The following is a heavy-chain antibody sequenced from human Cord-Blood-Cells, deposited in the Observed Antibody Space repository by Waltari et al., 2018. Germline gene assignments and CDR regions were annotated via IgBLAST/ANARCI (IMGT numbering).Heavy chain of an antibody. CDR2: KANSYAT. V-gene: IGHV3-73*01. CDR3: TRHYYGSGSYYNY. D-gene: IGHD3-10*01. J-gene: IGHJ4*02. Sequence: KANSYATAYAASVKGRFTISRDDSKNTAYLQMNSLKTEDMAVYYCTRHYYGSGSYYNYWGQGTLVTVSS.